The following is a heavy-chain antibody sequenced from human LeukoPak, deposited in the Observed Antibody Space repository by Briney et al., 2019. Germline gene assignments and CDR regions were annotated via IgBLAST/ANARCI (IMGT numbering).Heavy chain of an antibody. CDR1: GYTFTSYG. D-gene: IGHD2-15*01. Sequence: ASVKVSCKASGYTFTSYGISWVRQAPGQGLEWMGWISAYNGNTNYAQKLQGRVTMTTETSTSTAYMELRSLRSDDTAVYYCARDGYCSGGSCYSTHFDYWGQGILVTVSS. J-gene: IGHJ4*02. V-gene: IGHV1-18*01. CDR2: ISAYNGNT. CDR3: ARDGYCSGGSCYSTHFDY.